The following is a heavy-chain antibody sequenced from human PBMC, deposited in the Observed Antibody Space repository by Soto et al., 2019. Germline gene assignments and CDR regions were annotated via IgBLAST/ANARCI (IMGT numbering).Heavy chain of an antibody. J-gene: IGHJ5*02. Sequence: QVQLQESGPGLVKPSQTLSLTCTVSGGSISSGGYYWSWIRQHSGKGLEWIGYIYYSGSTYYNPSLKSRVTISVDTSKNQFSLKLSSVTAADTAVYYCARGLTPITMDSGWFDPWGQGTLVTVSS. V-gene: IGHV4-31*03. CDR3: ARGLTPITMDSGWFDP. CDR2: IYYSGST. CDR1: GGSISSGGYY. D-gene: IGHD3-10*01.